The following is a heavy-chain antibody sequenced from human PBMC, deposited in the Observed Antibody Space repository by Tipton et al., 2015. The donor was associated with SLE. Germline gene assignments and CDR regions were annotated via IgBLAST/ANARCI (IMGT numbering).Heavy chain of an antibody. CDR2: MNPNSGNT. CDR1: GYTFTSYD. J-gene: IGHJ6*02. D-gene: IGHD2-15*01. V-gene: IGHV1-8*01. CDR3: ARGGWSSPRYYYYGMDV. Sequence: VQLVQSGAEVKKPGASVKVSCKASGYTFTSYDINWVRQATGQGREWMGWMNPNSGNTGYAQKFQGRVTMTRNTSISTAYMELYSLRSEDTAVYYCARGGWSSPRYYYYGMDVWGQGTTVTVSS.